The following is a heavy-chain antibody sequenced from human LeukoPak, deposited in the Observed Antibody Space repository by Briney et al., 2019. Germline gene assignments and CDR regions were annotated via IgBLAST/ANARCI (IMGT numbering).Heavy chain of an antibody. CDR1: GFSVRNNY. CDR3: ARERWELLDY. CDR2: ISSSGSTI. V-gene: IGHV3-11*04. J-gene: IGHJ4*02. Sequence: GGSLRLSCVVSGFSVRNNYVSWVRQAPGKGLEWVSYISSSGSTIYYADSVKGRFTISRDNAKNSLYLQMNSLRAEDTAVYYCARERWELLDYWGQGTLVTVSS. D-gene: IGHD1-26*01.